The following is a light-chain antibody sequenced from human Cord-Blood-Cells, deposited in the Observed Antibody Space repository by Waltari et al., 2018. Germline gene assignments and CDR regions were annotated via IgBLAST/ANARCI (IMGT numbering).Light chain of an antibody. CDR2: EGS. V-gene: IGLV2-23*01. Sequence: QSALTQPASVSGSPGQSITISCTGTSSDVGSYNLVSWYQQHPGKAPKLMIYEGSKRPPGVSNRCSGSKSGNTASLTISGLQAEDEADYYCCSYAGSSTFYVFGTGTKVTVL. J-gene: IGLJ1*01. CDR1: SSDVGSYNL. CDR3: CSYAGSSTFYV.